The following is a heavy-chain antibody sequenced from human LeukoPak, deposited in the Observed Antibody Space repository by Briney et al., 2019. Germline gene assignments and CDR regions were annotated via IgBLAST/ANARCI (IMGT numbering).Heavy chain of an antibody. V-gene: IGHV3-30*04. D-gene: IGHD3-22*01. CDR2: ISYDGSNK. J-gene: IGHJ3*02. Sequence: GGSLRLSCAASGFTFSSYAMHWVRQAPGKGLEWVAVISYDGSNKYYADSVKGRFTISRDNSKNTLYLQMNSLRAEDTAVYYCARESHYYDSSGYSHDAFDIWGQGTMVTVSS. CDR1: GFTFSSYA. CDR3: ARESHYYDSSGYSHDAFDI.